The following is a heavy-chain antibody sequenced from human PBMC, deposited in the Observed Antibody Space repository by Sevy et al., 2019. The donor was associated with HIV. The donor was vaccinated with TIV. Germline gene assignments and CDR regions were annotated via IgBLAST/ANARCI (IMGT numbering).Heavy chain of an antibody. V-gene: IGHV3-30*02. J-gene: IGHJ4*02. CDR2: IRYDGSNK. D-gene: IGHD3-10*01. CDR3: AKGDKTYYYGSGSYSQIDY. CDR1: GFTFSSYG. Sequence: GGSLRLSCAASGFTFSSYGMHWVRQAPGKGLEWVAFIRYDGSNKYYADSVKGRFTISRDNSKKPLYLQMNSLRAEDTAVYYCAKGDKTYYYGSGSYSQIDYWGQGTLVTVSS.